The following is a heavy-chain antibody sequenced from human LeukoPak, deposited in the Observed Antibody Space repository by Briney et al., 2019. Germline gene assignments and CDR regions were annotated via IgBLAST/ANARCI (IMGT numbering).Heavy chain of an antibody. CDR1: GGSISSGGYY. CDR2: IYYSGST. CDR3: ARDSPSNNWFDP. Sequence: SQTLSLTCTVSGGSISSGGYYWSWIRQHPGKGLEWIGYIYYSGSTYYNPSLKSRVTISVDTSKNQFSLKLSSVTAADTAVYCCARDSPSNNWFDPWGQGTLVTVSS. J-gene: IGHJ5*02. V-gene: IGHV4-31*03.